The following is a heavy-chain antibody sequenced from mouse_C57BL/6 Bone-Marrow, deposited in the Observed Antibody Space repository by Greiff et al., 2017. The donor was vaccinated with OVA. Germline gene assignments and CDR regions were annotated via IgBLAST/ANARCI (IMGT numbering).Heavy chain of an antibody. CDR1: GFNITDYY. Sequence: VQLQQSGAELVKPGASVKLSCTASGFNITDYYMHWVKQRSEQGLEWIGRIDPEAGDTKYAPKFQGKATITADTSSNTAYLQLSSLTSEDTAVDYCAKRVYYYGSGLAYWGQGTLVTVSA. CDR3: AKRVYYYGSGLAY. CDR2: IDPEAGDT. D-gene: IGHD1-1*01. J-gene: IGHJ3*01. V-gene: IGHV14-2*01.